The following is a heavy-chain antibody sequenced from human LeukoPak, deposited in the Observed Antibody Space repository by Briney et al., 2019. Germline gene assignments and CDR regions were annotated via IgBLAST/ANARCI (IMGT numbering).Heavy chain of an antibody. CDR2: IIPILGIA. V-gene: IGHV1-69*04. Sequence: ASVKVSCKASGGTFSSYAISWVRQAPGQGLEWMGRIIPILGIANYAQKFQGRVTITADKSTSTAYMELSSLRSEDTAVYYCARVVYYYDSSGPYFQHWGQGTLVTVSS. CDR1: GGTFSSYA. CDR3: ARVVYYYDSSGPYFQH. D-gene: IGHD3-22*01. J-gene: IGHJ1*01.